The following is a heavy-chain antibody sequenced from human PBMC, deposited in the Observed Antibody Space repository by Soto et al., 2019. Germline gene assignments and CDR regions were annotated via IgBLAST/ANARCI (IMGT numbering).Heavy chain of an antibody. Sequence: SVKVSCKASGGTFSSYAISWVRQAPGQGLEWMGGIIPIFGTANYAQKFQGRVTITADKSTSTAYMELSSLRSEDTAVYYCARDLYDSSGYYATWYYYGMDVWGQGTTVTVSS. J-gene: IGHJ6*02. CDR2: IIPIFGTA. V-gene: IGHV1-69*06. D-gene: IGHD3-22*01. CDR3: ARDLYDSSGYYATWYYYGMDV. CDR1: GGTFSSYA.